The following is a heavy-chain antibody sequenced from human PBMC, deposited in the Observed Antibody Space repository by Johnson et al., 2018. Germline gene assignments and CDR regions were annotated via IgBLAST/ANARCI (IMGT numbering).Heavy chain of an antibody. CDR1: GFTFGDYA. J-gene: IGHJ3*02. CDR3: TRGRGVHDYGDLDAFDI. Sequence: LVESGGGLVKPGRSLRLSCTASGFTFGDYAMSWFRQAPGKGLEWVGFIRSKAYGGTTEYAASVKGRFTISRDDSKSISYLQMNSQKTEDTAVYYCTRGRGVHDYGDLDAFDIWGQGTMVTVSS. CDR2: IRSKAYGGTT. V-gene: IGHV3-49*05. D-gene: IGHD4-17*01.